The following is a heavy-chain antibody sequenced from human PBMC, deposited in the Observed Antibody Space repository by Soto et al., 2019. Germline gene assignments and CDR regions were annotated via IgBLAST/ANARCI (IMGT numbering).Heavy chain of an antibody. D-gene: IGHD3-16*01. CDR1: GGSVSTSAGYY. CDR3: ARDGGYIRGYHYYGMDV. CDR2: ISDSGST. V-gene: IGHV4-61*08. J-gene: IGHJ6*02. Sequence: SEPLSLPCTVSGGSVSTSAGYYWSWVRQPPGKELEWIGYISDSGSTNYNPSLKSRVIISVDKSKNQFSLSLSSVVAADTAVYYCARDGGYIRGYHYYGMDVWGQGTTVTVSS.